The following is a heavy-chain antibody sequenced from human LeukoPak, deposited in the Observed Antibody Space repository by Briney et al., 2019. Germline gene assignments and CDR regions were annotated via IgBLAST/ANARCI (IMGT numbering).Heavy chain of an antibody. V-gene: IGHV3-21*01. CDR2: ISSSSSYI. CDR3: ASGSTSLEYFDY. CDR1: GFTFSSYS. D-gene: IGHD2-2*01. Sequence: GGSLRLSCAASGFTFSSYSMNWVRQAPGKGLEWVSSISSSSSYIYYADSVKGRFTISRDNAKNSLYLQMDSLRAEDTAVYYCASGSTSLEYFDYWGQGTLVTVSS. J-gene: IGHJ4*02.